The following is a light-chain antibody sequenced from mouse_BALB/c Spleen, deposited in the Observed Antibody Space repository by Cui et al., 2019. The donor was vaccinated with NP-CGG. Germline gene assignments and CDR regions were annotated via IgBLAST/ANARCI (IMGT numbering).Light chain of an antibody. Sequence: QAVVPQESALTPSPVETVTLTCGPSTGAVTTSNYANWVQEKPDHLFTGLIGGTNNRAPGVPARFSGSLIGDKAALTITGAQTEDEAIYFCALWYSNHWVFGGGTKLTVL. CDR3: ALWYSNHWV. CDR1: TGAVTTSNY. J-gene: IGLJ1*01. V-gene: IGLV1*01. CDR2: GTN.